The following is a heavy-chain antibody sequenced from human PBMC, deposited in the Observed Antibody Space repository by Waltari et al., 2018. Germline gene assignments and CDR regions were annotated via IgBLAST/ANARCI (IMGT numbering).Heavy chain of an antibody. CDR1: GYSLSDLS. J-gene: IGHJ6*02. CDR2: LDPEDEET. D-gene: IGHD3-10*01. V-gene: IGHV1-24*01. Sequence: QVQLVQSGAEVRKPGASVKVSCKVPGYSLSDLSMHWVRQAPGKGLEWVGGLDPEDEETVYAQKFQGRVTMTEDTSTDTAYMELSSLRSDDTAVYYCTTDIMLRVFSNVWGQGTTVTVSS. CDR3: TTDIMLRVFSNV.